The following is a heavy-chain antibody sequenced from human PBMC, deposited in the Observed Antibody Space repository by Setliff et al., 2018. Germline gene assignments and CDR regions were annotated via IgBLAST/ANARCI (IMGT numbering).Heavy chain of an antibody. V-gene: IGHV1-18*01. CDR1: GYTFTSYG. CDR3: ARVPYPHRFPYSNYLGYYYYYYMDV. CDR2: ISAYNGNT. D-gene: IGHD4-4*01. Sequence: ASVKVSCKASGYTFTSYGISWVRQAPGQGLEWMGWISAYNGNTNYAQKLQGRVTMTTDTSTSTAYMELKSLRSDDTAVYYCARVPYPHRFPYSNYLGYYYYYYMDVWGKGTTVTVSS. J-gene: IGHJ6*03.